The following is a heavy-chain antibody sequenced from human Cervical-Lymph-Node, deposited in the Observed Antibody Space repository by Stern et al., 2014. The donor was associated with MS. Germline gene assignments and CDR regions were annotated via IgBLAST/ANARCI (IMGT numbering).Heavy chain of an antibody. CDR2: ISYDGSNK. CDR1: GFTFSTYG. CDR3: AKDPSYYYYGMDV. V-gene: IGHV3-30*18. Sequence: QVQLVQSGGGVVQPGRSLRLSCAASGFTFSTYGMHWVRQAPGKGLEWVAVISYDGSNKYYADSVKGRFTISRDNSKNTLYLQMNSLRAEDTAVYYCAKDPSYYYYGMDVWGQGTTVTVSS. J-gene: IGHJ6*02.